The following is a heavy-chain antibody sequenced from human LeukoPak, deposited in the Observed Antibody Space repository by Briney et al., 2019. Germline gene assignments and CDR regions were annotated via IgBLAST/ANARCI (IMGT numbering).Heavy chain of an antibody. V-gene: IGHV4-59*12. Sequence: PSETLSLTCTVSGGSISSYYWSWIRQPPGKGLEWIGYIYYSGSTNYNPSLKSRVTISVDTSKNQFSLKLSSVTAADTAVYYCAGGTMVRGVILPFDYWGQGTLVTVSS. CDR1: GGSISSYY. J-gene: IGHJ4*02. CDR2: IYYSGST. D-gene: IGHD3-10*01. CDR3: AGGTMVRGVILPFDY.